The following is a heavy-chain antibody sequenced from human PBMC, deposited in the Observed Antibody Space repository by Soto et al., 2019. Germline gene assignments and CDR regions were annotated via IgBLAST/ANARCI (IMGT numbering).Heavy chain of an antibody. J-gene: IGHJ4*02. CDR2: INPSGGST. CDR1: GYTLITYY. D-gene: IGHD3-22*01. Sequence: GASVKVSCKASGYTLITYYIHWMRQAPGQGLEWMGLINPSGGSTTYAQKFQGRVTMTRDTSTSTVYMDLSSLRSEDTAVYYCARSPYSSGYYYAIDYWGQGTQVTVSS. V-gene: IGHV1-46*01. CDR3: ARSPYSSGYYYAIDY.